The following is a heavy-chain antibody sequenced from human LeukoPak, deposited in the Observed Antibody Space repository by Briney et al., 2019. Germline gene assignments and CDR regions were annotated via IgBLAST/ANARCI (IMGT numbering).Heavy chain of an antibody. CDR3: AKGQDPSGYPVHDVFDI. Sequence: PGGSLRLSCAASGFTFSSYAMSWVRQAPGKGLEWVSAISGSGGSTYYAESVKGRFTISRDNSKNTLYLQMNSLRAEDTAVYYCAKGQDPSGYPVHDVFDIWGQGTMVTVSS. V-gene: IGHV3-23*01. CDR2: ISGSGGST. J-gene: IGHJ3*02. D-gene: IGHD3-22*01. CDR1: GFTFSSYA.